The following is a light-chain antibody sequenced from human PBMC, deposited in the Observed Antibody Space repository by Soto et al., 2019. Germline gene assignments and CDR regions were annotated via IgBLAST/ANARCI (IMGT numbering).Light chain of an antibody. CDR3: QQRSNWPRYT. CDR1: EALGRNY. J-gene: IGKJ2*01. V-gene: IGKV3-11*01. CDR2: DAS. Sequence: ETLLTQSPGTLSLSPGERATLSCRASEALGRNYLAWYQQKPGQAPRLLIYDASNRATGIPARFSGSGSGTDFTLTISSLEPEDFAVYYCQQRSNWPRYTFGQGTKVDIK.